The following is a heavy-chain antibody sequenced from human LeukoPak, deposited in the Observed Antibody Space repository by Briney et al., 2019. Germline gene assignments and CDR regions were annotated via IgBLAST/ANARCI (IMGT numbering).Heavy chain of an antibody. CDR2: ISYDGSNK. Sequence: PGGSLRLSCAASGFTFSSYAMHWVRQAPGKGLEWVAVISYDGSNKYYADSVKGRFTISRDNSKNTLYLQMNSLRAEDTAVYYCAREGWYYYGSGEGDIWGQGTMVTVSS. V-gene: IGHV3-30-3*01. CDR3: AREGWYYYGSGEGDI. J-gene: IGHJ3*02. CDR1: GFTFSSYA. D-gene: IGHD3-10*01.